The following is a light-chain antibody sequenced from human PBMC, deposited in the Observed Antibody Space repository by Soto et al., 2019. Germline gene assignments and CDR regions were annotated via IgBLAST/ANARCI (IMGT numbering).Light chain of an antibody. V-gene: IGKV2-28*01. Sequence: DIVMTQSPLSLPVTPGEPASISCRSSQSLLHSNGYNYLDWYLQKPGQSPQLLIYLGSNRASGVPDRFSGSGSGTDFTLKISRVEAEDVGVYYCMQALHALTFGQGPRLEIK. CDR1: QSLLHSNGYNY. J-gene: IGKJ5*01. CDR3: MQALHALT. CDR2: LGS.